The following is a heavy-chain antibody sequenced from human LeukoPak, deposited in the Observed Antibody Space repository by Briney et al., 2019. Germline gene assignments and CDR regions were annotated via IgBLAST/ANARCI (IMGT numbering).Heavy chain of an antibody. D-gene: IGHD6-19*01. Sequence: PGGSLRLSCAASGLTFDDYGMSWVRQAPGKGLEWVSGINWNGGSTGYADSVKGRFTISRDNAKNSLYLQMNSLRAEDTALYYCARVSGWTVAGSIDYWGQGTLVTVSS. V-gene: IGHV3-20*04. J-gene: IGHJ4*02. CDR2: INWNGGST. CDR1: GLTFDDYG. CDR3: ARVSGWTVAGSIDY.